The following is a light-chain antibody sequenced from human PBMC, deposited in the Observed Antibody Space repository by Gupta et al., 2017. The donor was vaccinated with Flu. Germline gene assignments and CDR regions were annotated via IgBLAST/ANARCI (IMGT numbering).Light chain of an antibody. V-gene: IGLV1-51*02. CDR1: SSNIGTNF. Sequence: VTISGPGSSSNIGTNFVSWYQQLPGTAPKLLIYENDKRPSGIPDRFSGSKSGTSATLGITGLQTGDEADYYCGTWDSSLSEHWVFGGGTRVTAL. CDR2: END. J-gene: IGLJ3*02. CDR3: GTWDSSLSEHWV.